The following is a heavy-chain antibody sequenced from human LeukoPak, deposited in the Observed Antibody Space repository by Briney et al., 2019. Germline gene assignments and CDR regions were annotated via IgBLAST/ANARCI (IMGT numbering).Heavy chain of an antibody. D-gene: IGHD3-3*01. Sequence: SETLSLTCAVSGYSISSGYYWGWIRQPPGKGLEWIGSIYHSGSTYYNPSLKSRVTISVDTSKNQFSLKLSSVTAADTAVYYCATPLRFSQGYFQHWGQGTLVTVSS. CDR2: IYHSGST. CDR1: GYSISSGYY. CDR3: ATPLRFSQGYFQH. J-gene: IGHJ1*01. V-gene: IGHV4-38-2*01.